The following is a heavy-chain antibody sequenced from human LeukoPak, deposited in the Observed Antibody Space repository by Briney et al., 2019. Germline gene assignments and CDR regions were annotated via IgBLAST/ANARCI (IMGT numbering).Heavy chain of an antibody. V-gene: IGHV3-23*01. Sequence: GGSLRLSCAASGFTFRIYAMSWVRQAPGKGLEWVSTVSGSGHSTFYADSVKGRFTISRDNSKNTLYLQMSSLRAEDTAVYYCARDYYDSSGLDYWGQGTLVTVSS. J-gene: IGHJ4*02. CDR1: GFTFRIYA. CDR3: ARDYYDSSGLDY. D-gene: IGHD3-22*01. CDR2: VSGSGHST.